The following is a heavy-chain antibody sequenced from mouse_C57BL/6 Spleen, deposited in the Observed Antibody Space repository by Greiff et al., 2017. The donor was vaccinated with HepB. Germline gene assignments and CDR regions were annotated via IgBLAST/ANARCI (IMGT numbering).Heavy chain of an antibody. V-gene: IGHV1-80*01. D-gene: IGHD4-1*01. J-gene: IGHJ3*01. CDR1: GYAFSSYW. CDR2: IYPGDGDT. CDR3: ARDWDGFDY. Sequence: VQLQQSGAELVQPGASVKISCKASGYAFSSYWMNWVTQRPGKGLEWIGQIYPGDGDTNYNGKFKVKATLTADKSSSTAYMQLSSLTSEDSAVYFCARDWDGFDYWGQGTLVTVSA.